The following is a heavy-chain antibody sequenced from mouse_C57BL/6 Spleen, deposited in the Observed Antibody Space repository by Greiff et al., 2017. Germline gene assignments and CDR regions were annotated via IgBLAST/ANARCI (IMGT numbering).Heavy chain of an antibody. J-gene: IGHJ4*01. D-gene: IGHD1-1*01. Sequence: QVQLQQSGAELVMPGASVKLSCKASGYTFTSYWMHWVKQRPGQGLEWIGEIDPSDSYTNYTQKFKGKSTLTVDQSSSTAYLQLSSLTSEDAAVYYCARGAYYGSSYDAMDYWGQGTSVTVSS. CDR2: IDPSDSYT. V-gene: IGHV1-69*01. CDR1: GYTFTSYW. CDR3: ARGAYYGSSYDAMDY.